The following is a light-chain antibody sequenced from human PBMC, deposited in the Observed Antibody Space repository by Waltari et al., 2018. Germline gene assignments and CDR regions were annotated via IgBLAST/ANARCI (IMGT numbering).Light chain of an antibody. CDR1: QSVSSY. CDR2: DAS. V-gene: IGKV3-11*01. J-gene: IGKJ1*01. CDR3: QQRSNWPRT. Sequence: EIVLTQSPATLSLSPGERATLSCRASQSVSSYLAWYQQKPGQAPRLLLYDASSRATGIPARFSGSGSGTDFTLTISSLEPEDFAVYYCQQRSNWPRTFGQGTKVEI.